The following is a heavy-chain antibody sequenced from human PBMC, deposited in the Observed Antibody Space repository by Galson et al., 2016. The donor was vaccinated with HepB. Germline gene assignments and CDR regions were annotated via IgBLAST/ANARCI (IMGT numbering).Heavy chain of an antibody. V-gene: IGHV3-33*06. Sequence: SLRLSCAASGFTFSNHGMHWVRQAPGKGLEWVAVIWYDGSKKHYADSVKGRFTIARDNSKNTLPLQMDSLRAEDTAVYYCAKRHEYCPPVGCSVDYWGQGTLVSVSS. D-gene: IGHD2/OR15-2a*01. CDR1: GFTFSNHG. J-gene: IGHJ4*02. CDR3: AKRHEYCPPVGCSVDY. CDR2: IWYDGSKK.